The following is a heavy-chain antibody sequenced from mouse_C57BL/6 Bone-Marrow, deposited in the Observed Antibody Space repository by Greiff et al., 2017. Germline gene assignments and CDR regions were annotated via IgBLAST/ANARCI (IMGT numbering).Heavy chain of an antibody. Sequence: VQLPQSGAELVRPGASVKLSCTASGFNIKDYHMHWVKQRPEQGLEWIGRIDTEDGDTEFAPKFQGKATMTADTYSNTAYVHISSLTSDDTAVYYCTTGYYYSSSFRWYFDVWGTGTTVTVSS. CDR3: TTGYYYSSSFRWYFDV. D-gene: IGHD1-1*01. CDR2: IDTEDGDT. CDR1: GFNIKDYH. J-gene: IGHJ1*03. V-gene: IGHV14-1*01.